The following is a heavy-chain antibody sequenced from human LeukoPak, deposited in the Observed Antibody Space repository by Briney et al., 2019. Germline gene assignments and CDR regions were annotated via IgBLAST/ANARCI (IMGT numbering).Heavy chain of an antibody. D-gene: IGHD1-26*01. CDR3: ARGTGSLDY. Sequence: GGSLRLSCAASRFTFSSYWMSWVRQAPGKGLEWVANIKRDGSEKSYVDSVKGRFTISRDNAKNSLYLQMNSLRAEDTAVYYCARGTGSLDYWGQGTLVTVSS. J-gene: IGHJ4*02. V-gene: IGHV3-7*01. CDR2: IKRDGSEK. CDR1: RFTFSSYW.